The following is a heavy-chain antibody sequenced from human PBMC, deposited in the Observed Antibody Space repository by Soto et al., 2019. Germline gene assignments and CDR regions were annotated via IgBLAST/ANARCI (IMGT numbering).Heavy chain of an antibody. J-gene: IGHJ6*02. CDR2: ISWDGGRT. V-gene: IGHV3-43*01. D-gene: IGHD3-16*01. CDR3: EKDIGVSVGGDDMDI. Sequence: EVQLVESGGVVVQPGGSVRLSCAASGFTFDDYTLHWVRQASGQGLEWFSLISWDGGRTYYADSVKGRFTISRDNSKNSQYLQRTSLRTEDTALYYCEKDIGVSVGGDDMDIWGQGTTVTASS. CDR1: GFTFDDYT.